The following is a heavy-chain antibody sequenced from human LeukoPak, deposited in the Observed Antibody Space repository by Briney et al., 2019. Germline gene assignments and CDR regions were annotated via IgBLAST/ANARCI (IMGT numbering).Heavy chain of an antibody. CDR2: IYHSGST. J-gene: IGHJ5*02. D-gene: IGHD6-13*01. CDR3: ARDSDSSSWYNWFDP. V-gene: IGHV4-4*02. CDR1: GGSISSSNW. Sequence: SETLSLTCAVSGGSISSSNWWSWVRQPPGKGLEWIGEIYHSGSTNYNPSLKSRVTILVDKSKNQFSLKLSSVTAADTAVYYCARDSDSSSWYNWFDPWGQGTLVTVSS.